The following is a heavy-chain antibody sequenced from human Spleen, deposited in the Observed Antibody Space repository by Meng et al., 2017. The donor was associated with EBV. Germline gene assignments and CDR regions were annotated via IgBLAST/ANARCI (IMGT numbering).Heavy chain of an antibody. CDR3: ARGLGGHYPTMEY. CDR2: IHHSGTT. V-gene: IGHV4-4*02. CDR1: GASIDSSDW. D-gene: IGHD3-22*01. Sequence: QVHLQGPGPGLVKPSGTLSLTCAVSGASIDSSDWWTWVRQAPGKGLEWIGEIHHSGTTNYNPSLESRVTISIDKSDNQFSLKLTSVTAADTAVYHCARGLGGHYPTMEYWGQGTLVTVSS. J-gene: IGHJ4*02.